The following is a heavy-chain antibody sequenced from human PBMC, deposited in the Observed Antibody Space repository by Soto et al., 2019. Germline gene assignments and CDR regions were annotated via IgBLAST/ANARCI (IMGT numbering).Heavy chain of an antibody. V-gene: IGHV4-31*03. D-gene: IGHD2-15*01. CDR3: ARRASDLGYCSGGSCYRSEFKNWFDP. Sequence: SETLSLTCTVSGGSISSGGYYWSWIRQHPGKGLEWIGYIYYSGSTYYNPSLKSRVTISVDTSKNQFSLKLSSVTAADTAVYYCARRASDLGYCSGGSCYRSEFKNWFDPWGQGTLVTVSS. J-gene: IGHJ5*02. CDR1: GGSISSGGYY. CDR2: IYYSGST.